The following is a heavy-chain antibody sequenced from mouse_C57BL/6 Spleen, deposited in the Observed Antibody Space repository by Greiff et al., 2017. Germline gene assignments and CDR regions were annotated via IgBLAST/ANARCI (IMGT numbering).Heavy chain of an antibody. V-gene: IGHV5-9-1*02. CDR2: ISSGGDYI. CDR1: GFTFSSYA. J-gene: IGHJ2*01. Sequence: DVMLVESGEGLVKPGGSLKLSCAASGFTFSSYAMSWVRQTPEKRLEWVAYISSGGDYIYYADTVKGRFTISRDNARNTLYLQMSSLKSEDTAMYYCTREGRYSNYFDYWGQGTTLTVSS. D-gene: IGHD2-5*01. CDR3: TREGRYSNYFDY.